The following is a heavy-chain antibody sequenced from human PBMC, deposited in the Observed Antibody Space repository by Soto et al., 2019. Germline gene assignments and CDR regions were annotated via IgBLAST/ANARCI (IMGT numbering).Heavy chain of an antibody. CDR2: IIPIFGTA. CDR1: GGTFSSYA. Sequence: SVKVSCKASGGTFSSYAISWVRQAPGQGLEWMGGIIPIFGTANYAQKFQGRVTITADESTSTAYMELSSLRSEDTAVYYCARDPYCGGDCYSPYYYYGMDVWGQGTTVTVSS. CDR3: ARDPYCGGDCYSPYYYYGMDV. V-gene: IGHV1-69*13. D-gene: IGHD2-21*02. J-gene: IGHJ6*02.